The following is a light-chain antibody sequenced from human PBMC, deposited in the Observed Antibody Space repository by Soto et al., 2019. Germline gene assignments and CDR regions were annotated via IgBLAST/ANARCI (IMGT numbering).Light chain of an antibody. J-gene: IGKJ3*01. CDR1: QDISNY. CDR3: QQYDNLPPFT. V-gene: IGKV1-33*01. CDR2: DAS. Sequence: GDRVTITCQVSQDISNYLNWYQQKPGKAPKLLIYDASNLETGVPSRFSGSGSGTDFTFTISSLQPEDIATYYCQQYDNLPPFTFGPGTKVDI.